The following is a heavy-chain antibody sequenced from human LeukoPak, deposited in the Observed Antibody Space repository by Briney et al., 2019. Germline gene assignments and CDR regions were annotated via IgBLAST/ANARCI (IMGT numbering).Heavy chain of an antibody. D-gene: IGHD2-2*03. CDR3: ARVGVDIVVVPAANGAMDV. CDR1: GGTFSSYA. V-gene: IGHV1-69*13. J-gene: IGHJ6*03. CDR2: IIPIFGTA. Sequence: EASVKVSCKASGGTFSSYAISWVRQAPGQGLEWMGGIIPIFGTANYAQKFQGRVTITADESTSTAYMELSSLRSEDTAVYYCARVGVDIVVVPAANGAMDVWGKGTTVTVSS.